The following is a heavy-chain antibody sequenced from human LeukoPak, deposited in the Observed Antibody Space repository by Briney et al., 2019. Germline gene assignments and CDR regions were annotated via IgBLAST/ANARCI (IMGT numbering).Heavy chain of an antibody. Sequence: GGSLRLSCGASGFTSRNYRKHWGRDGPGKGRVRVSRIDSDGSGTHYADPEKGRFTVSRDNAEITLYLQMSSLRGEATAVYYCARGMLSRAGYHWYYYMDVWGKGATVTVSS. J-gene: IGHJ6*03. CDR2: IDSDGSGT. D-gene: IGHD3-16*01. CDR1: GFTSRNYR. CDR3: ARGMLSRAGYHWYYYMDV. V-gene: IGHV3-74*01.